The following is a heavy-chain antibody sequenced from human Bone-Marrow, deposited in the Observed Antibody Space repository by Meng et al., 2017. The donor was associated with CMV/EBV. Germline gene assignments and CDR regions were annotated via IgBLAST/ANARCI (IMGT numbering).Heavy chain of an antibody. CDR2: ISWNSGSI. D-gene: IGHD3-9*01. CDR3: AKARFLTGNYGMDV. CDR1: GFTFDDYA. Sequence: GGSLRLSCAASGFTFDDYAMRWVRQAPGKGLEWVSGISWNSGSIGYADSVKGRFTISRDNAKNSLYLQMNSMRAEDTALYYCAKARFLTGNYGMDVWGQGTTVTVSS. J-gene: IGHJ6*02. V-gene: IGHV3-9*01.